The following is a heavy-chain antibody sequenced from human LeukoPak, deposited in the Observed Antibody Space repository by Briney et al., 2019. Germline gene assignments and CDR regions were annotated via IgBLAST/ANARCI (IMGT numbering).Heavy chain of an antibody. Sequence: GGSLRLSCAASGFTFSSYAMSWVRQAPGKGLEWVGAISGSGGSTYYADSVKGRFTISRDNSKNTLYLQMTSLRAEDTAVYYCARDPNYDFWSGYYVGMDVWGQGTTVTVSS. CDR3: ARDPNYDFWSGYYVGMDV. CDR2: ISGSGGST. J-gene: IGHJ6*02. D-gene: IGHD3-3*01. V-gene: IGHV3-23*01. CDR1: GFTFSSYA.